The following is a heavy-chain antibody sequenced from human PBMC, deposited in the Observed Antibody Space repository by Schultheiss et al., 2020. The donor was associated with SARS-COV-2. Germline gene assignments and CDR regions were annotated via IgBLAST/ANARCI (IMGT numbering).Heavy chain of an antibody. CDR3: ARGLSGYDYGGNSAWYFDL. CDR2: MNPNSGNT. J-gene: IGHJ2*01. V-gene: IGHV1-8*02. CDR1: GYTFTGYS. Sequence: ASVKVSCKASGYTFTGYSVHWVRQATGQGLEWMGWMNPNSGNTGYAQKFQGRVTMTRNTSISTAYMELSSLRSEDTAVYYCARGLSGYDYGGNSAWYFDLWGRGTLVTVSS. D-gene: IGHD4-23*01.